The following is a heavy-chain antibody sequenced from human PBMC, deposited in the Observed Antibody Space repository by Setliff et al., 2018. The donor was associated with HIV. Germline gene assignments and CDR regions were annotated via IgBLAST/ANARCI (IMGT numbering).Heavy chain of an antibody. CDR2: IYTSGST. V-gene: IGHV4-61*02. J-gene: IGHJ4*02. D-gene: IGHD2-15*01. CDR1: GGSISSGSYY. CDR3: ARDLGGPRNFDN. Sequence: PSETLSLTCTVSGGSISSGSYYWSWSRQPAGKGLEWIGRIYTSGSTNYNPSLKSRVTISVDTSKNQFSLKLSAVTAADTAVYYCARDLGGPRNFDNWGQGTLVTVSS.